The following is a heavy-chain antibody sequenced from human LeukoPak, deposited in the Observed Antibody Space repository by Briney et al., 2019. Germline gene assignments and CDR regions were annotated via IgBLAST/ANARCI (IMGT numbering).Heavy chain of an antibody. CDR1: GGTFGSYA. CDR3: AREALPGGYSYGNFDY. D-gene: IGHD5-18*01. CDR2: IIPIFGTA. Sequence: SVKVSCKASGGTFGSYAISWVRQAPGQGLEWMGGIIPIFGTANYAQKFQGRVTITADESTSTAYMELSSLRSEDTAVYYCAREALPGGYSYGNFDYWGQGTLVTVSS. J-gene: IGHJ4*02. V-gene: IGHV1-69*13.